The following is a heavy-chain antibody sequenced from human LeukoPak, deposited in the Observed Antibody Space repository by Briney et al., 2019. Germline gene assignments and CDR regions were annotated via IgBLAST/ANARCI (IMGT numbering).Heavy chain of an antibody. Sequence: GGTLRLSCAASGFTFNTYGMSWVRQAPGKGLEWVSGISGSGGATYYADSVKGRFTVSRDDPHNTLYLQMNSVRAEDTAVYFCARGNQRSHYYYYYFDVWDKGTTVTVSS. J-gene: IGHJ6*03. V-gene: IGHV3-23*01. CDR1: GFTFNTYG. D-gene: IGHD2/OR15-2a*01. CDR2: ISGSGGAT. CDR3: ARGNQRSHYYYYYFDV.